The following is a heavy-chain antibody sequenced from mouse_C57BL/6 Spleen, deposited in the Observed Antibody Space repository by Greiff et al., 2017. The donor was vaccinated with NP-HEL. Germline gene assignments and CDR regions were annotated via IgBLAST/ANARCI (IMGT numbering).Heavy chain of an antibody. D-gene: IGHD3-2*02. CDR1: GYAFSSYW. J-gene: IGHJ4*01. CDR2: IYPGDGDT. Sequence: VQLQQSGAELVKPGASVKISCKASGYAFSSYWMNWVKQRPGKGLEWIGQIYPGDGDTNYNGKFKGKATLTADKSSSTAYMQLSSLTSEDSAVYFCARGGRHLRPNYYAMDYWGQGTSVTVAS. V-gene: IGHV1-80*01. CDR3: ARGGRHLRPNYYAMDY.